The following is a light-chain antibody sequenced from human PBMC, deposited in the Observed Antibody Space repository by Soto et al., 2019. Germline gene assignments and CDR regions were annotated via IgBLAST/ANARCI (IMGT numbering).Light chain of an antibody. J-gene: IGKJ4*01. V-gene: IGKV3-11*01. Sequence: EIVLTQSPATLSLSPGERATLSCRASQSVGSYLAWYQQRPGQAPRLLIYDASNRATGIPARFSGSGSGTDFTLTISSLEPEDFAVYYCQQRSYWPPLTFGGGTKVEFK. CDR3: QQRSYWPPLT. CDR2: DAS. CDR1: QSVGSY.